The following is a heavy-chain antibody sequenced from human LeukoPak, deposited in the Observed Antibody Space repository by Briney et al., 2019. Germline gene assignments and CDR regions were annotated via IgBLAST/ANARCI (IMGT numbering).Heavy chain of an antibody. D-gene: IGHD3-3*01. V-gene: IGHV3-21*01. CDR2: IRGDSTET. J-gene: IGHJ4*02. CDR3: ARGHFGVVLDY. CDR1: GFTFSSYS. Sequence: GGSLRLSCEGSGFTFSSYSMIWVRQAPGKGLEWVSSIRGDSTETRHADSLMGRFTISRDNAKKSLYLQMNSLRAEDTAVYYCARGHFGVVLDYWGQGTMVTVSS.